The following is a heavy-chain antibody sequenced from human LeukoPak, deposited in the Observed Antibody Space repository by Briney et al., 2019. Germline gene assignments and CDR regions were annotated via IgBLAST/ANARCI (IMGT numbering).Heavy chain of an antibody. CDR1: GFTFSSYA. Sequence: GRSLRLSCAASGFTFSSYAMHWVRQAPGKGLEWVAVISYDGSNKYCADSVKGRFTISRDNSKNTLYLQMNSLRAEDTAVYYCARAYSSSEFDYWGQGTLVTVSS. D-gene: IGHD6-6*01. J-gene: IGHJ4*02. CDR3: ARAYSSSEFDY. V-gene: IGHV3-30-3*01. CDR2: ISYDGSNK.